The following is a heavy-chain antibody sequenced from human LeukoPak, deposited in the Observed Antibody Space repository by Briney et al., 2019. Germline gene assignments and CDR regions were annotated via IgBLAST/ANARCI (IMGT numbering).Heavy chain of an antibody. CDR3: AKEHTGDVS. D-gene: IGHD7-27*01. J-gene: IGHJ5*02. CDR1: GFTFSSYG. Sequence: QTGGSLRLSCAASGFTFSSYGMHWVRQAPGKGLEWVAFIRYAGSNKYYADSVKGRFTISRDNSKNTLYLQMNRRRAEDTAVYYCAKEHTGDVSWGQGTLVTVSS. CDR2: IRYAGSNK. V-gene: IGHV3-30*02.